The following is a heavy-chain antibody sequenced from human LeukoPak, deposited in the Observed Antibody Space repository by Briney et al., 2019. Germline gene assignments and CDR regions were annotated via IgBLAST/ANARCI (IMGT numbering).Heavy chain of an antibody. CDR1: GYIFANYW. J-gene: IGHJ4*02. CDR2: VYPGDSDT. V-gene: IGHV5-51*01. CDR3: ATERYSGSPGYLDY. D-gene: IGHD1-26*01. Sequence: PGESLKISCKGSGYIFANYWIDWVRQMPGKGLECLGVVYPGDSDTRYSPSFQGQVTISADKSISTAYLQWSSLKASDTAMYYCATERYSGSPGYLDYWGQGTLVTVSS.